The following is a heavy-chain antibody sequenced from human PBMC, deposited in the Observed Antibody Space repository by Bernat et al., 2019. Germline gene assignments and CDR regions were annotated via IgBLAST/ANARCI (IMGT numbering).Heavy chain of an antibody. CDR1: GFTFSSYA. J-gene: IGHJ2*01. Sequence: QVQLVESGGGVVQPGRSLRLSCAASGFTFSSYAMHWVRQAPGKGLEWVEVISYDGSNKYYADSVKGRFTISRDNSKNTLYLQMNSLRAEDTAVYYCARVPRGGYGDYVLWWYFDLWGRGTLVTVSS. D-gene: IGHD4-17*01. CDR2: ISYDGSNK. V-gene: IGHV3-30-3*01. CDR3: ARVPRGGYGDYVLWWYFDL.